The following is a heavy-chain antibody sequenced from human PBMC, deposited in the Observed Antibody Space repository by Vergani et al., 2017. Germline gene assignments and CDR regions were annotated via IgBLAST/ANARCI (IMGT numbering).Heavy chain of an antibody. CDR3: ARDRIALGEDAFDI. CDR2: IYTSGGT. J-gene: IGHJ3*02. Sequence: QVQLQESGPGLVKPSETLSLTCTVSGGSISNYYWSWIRQPAGKGLEWIGRIYTSGGTNYNPSLKSRVTMSVDTSKNQFSLKLTSVTAADTAVYYCARDRIALGEDAFDIWGQGTMVTVSS. V-gene: IGHV4-4*07. D-gene: IGHD3-10*01. CDR1: GGSISNYY.